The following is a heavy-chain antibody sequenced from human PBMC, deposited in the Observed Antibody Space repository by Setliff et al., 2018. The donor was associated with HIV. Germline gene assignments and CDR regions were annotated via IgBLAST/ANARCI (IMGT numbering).Heavy chain of an antibody. V-gene: IGHV4-4*09. Sequence: PSETLSLTCTVSGGSISSYYWSWIRQPPGKGLEWIGYIYTSGGVNYNPSLNSRVTISVDTSKNQFSLKVNSVTAADTAAYYCARSPRIGVAGEFEYWGQGTLVTVSS. CDR3: ARSPRIGVAGEFEY. CDR1: GGSISSYY. D-gene: IGHD6-19*01. J-gene: IGHJ4*02. CDR2: IYTSGGV.